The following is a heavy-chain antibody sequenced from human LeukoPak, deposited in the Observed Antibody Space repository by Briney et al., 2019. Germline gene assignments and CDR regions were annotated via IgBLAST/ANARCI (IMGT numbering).Heavy chain of an antibody. CDR3: AREHDYGGQFDY. D-gene: IGHD4-23*01. CDR2: MNPNSGNT. Sequence: GASVKVSCKASGYTFTSYDINWVRQATGQGLEWMGWMNPNSGNTGYAQKFQGRVTMTRNTSISTAYMELSSLRSGDTAVYYCAREHDYGGQFDYWGQGTLVTASS. V-gene: IGHV1-8*01. CDR1: GYTFTSYD. J-gene: IGHJ4*02.